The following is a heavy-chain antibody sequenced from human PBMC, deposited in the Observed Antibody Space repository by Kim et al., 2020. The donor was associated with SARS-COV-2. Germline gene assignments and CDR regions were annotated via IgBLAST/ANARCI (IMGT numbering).Heavy chain of an antibody. D-gene: IGHD3-10*01. Sequence: ASVKVSCKASGYTFTSYGISWVRQAPGQGLEWMGWISAYNGNTNYAQKLQGRVTMTTDTSTSTAYMELRSLRSDDTAVYYCARRYLYGSGSYYDTLRPVYYYYGMDVWGQGTTVTVSS. CDR3: ARRYLYGSGSYYDTLRPVYYYYGMDV. V-gene: IGHV1-18*04. CDR2: ISAYNGNT. J-gene: IGHJ6*02. CDR1: GYTFTSYG.